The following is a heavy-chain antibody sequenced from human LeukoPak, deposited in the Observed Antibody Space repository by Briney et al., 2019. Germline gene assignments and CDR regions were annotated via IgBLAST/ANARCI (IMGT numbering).Heavy chain of an antibody. CDR3: AREDHTSSWSPWYFDL. CDR1: GGSISSYY. D-gene: IGHD6-13*01. Sequence: PSETLSLTCTVSGGSISSYYWSWIRQPPGKGLEWIGYIYYSGSTNYNPSLKSRVTISVDTSKNQFSLKLRSVTAADTAVYYCAREDHTSSWSPWYFDLWGRGTLVSVS. V-gene: IGHV4-59*12. J-gene: IGHJ2*01. CDR2: IYYSGST.